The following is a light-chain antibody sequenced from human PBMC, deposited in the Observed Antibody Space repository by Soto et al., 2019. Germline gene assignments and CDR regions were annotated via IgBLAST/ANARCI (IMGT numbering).Light chain of an antibody. CDR3: QHSDNYSYT. CDR1: QTISSW. J-gene: IGKJ2*01. CDR2: DAS. Sequence: DLPMTQSPSTLSVSVGDRVTITCRASQTISSWLAWYQQKPGKAPKLLIYDASSLERGVPSRFSGSGSGTEFTLTISSLQPDDFATYYCQHSDNYSYTFGQGTKVEIK. V-gene: IGKV1-5*01.